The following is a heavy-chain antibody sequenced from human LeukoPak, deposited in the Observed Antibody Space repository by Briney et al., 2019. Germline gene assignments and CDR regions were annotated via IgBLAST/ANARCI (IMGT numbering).Heavy chain of an antibody. J-gene: IGHJ4*02. V-gene: IGHV3-30-3*01. D-gene: IGHD2-8*01. Sequence: PGGSLRLSCAASGFTFNSYAIHWVRQAPGKGLEWVAVISYDGGNKYFADSVKGRFTISRDNSKNTLYLQMNSLSAEDTAVYYCARDQYCTNNLCRGPIGYWGQGTLVTVSS. CDR3: ARDQYCTNNLCRGPIGY. CDR1: GFTFNSYA. CDR2: ISYDGGNK.